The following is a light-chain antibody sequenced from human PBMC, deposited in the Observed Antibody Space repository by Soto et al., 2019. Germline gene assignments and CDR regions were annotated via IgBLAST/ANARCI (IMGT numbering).Light chain of an antibody. CDR2: RAS. CDR3: QQYNKWQYT. Sequence: EIVMTQSPATLSVSPGGSATLSCRASQHVSSNLAWYRQKPGQAPTLLIYRASTRATGIPATFSGSGSGTEFTLTISSLQSEDFAVYHCQQYNKWQYTFGQGTKLEI. CDR1: QHVSSN. J-gene: IGKJ2*01. V-gene: IGKV3-15*01.